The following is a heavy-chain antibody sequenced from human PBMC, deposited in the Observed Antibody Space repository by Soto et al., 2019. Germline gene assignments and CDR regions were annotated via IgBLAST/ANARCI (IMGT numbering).Heavy chain of an antibody. D-gene: IGHD6-19*01. CDR1: GDSYRISTYS. J-gene: IGHJ5*02. V-gene: IGHV4-30-2*01. Sequence: LSETLSLTCNMSGDSYRISTYSWSWIRQPPGKALQWIGFIYQSGVTSYNPSLASRVSISLDRSNNQCSLKLKSVTAADTAVYFCAGMPYTSGLRFDPWGPGTLVTVSS. CDR2: IYQSGVT. CDR3: AGMPYTSGLRFDP.